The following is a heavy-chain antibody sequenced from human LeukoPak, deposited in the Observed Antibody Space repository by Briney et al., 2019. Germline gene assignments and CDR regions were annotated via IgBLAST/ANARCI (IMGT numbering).Heavy chain of an antibody. J-gene: IGHJ5*01. CDR3: AKESTVTPGNVNWFDS. CDR1: GFTFSSYG. D-gene: IGHD4-17*01. V-gene: IGHV3-30*02. CDR2: IRYDGSNK. Sequence: PGGSLRLSCAASGFTFSSYGMHWVRQAPGKGLEWVAFIRYDGSNKHYAESVKGRFTISRDNSKNRLYLQMNSLRAEDTAVYYCAKESTVTPGNVNWFDSWGQGTLVTVSS.